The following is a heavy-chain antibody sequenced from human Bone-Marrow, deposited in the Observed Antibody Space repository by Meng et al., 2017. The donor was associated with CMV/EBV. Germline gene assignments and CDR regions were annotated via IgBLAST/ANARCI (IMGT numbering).Heavy chain of an antibody. D-gene: IGHD6-13*01. CDR1: GLTVSGTY. CDR2: IRYDGSNK. Sequence: GESLKISCAASGLTVSGTYMSWVRQAPGKGLEWVAFIRYDGSNKYYADSVKGRFTISRDNSKNTLYLQMNSLRAEDTAVYYCARGTSIAAAGFDPWGQGTLVTVSS. CDR3: ARGTSIAAAGFDP. J-gene: IGHJ5*02. V-gene: IGHV3-30*02.